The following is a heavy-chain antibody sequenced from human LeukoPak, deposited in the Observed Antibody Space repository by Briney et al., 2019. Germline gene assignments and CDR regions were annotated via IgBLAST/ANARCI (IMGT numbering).Heavy chain of an antibody. CDR3: ARLTKGEQWLAYYFDY. D-gene: IGHD6-19*01. CDR2: IYDTGTPT. J-gene: IGHJ4*02. CDR1: GGSTSGFV. V-gene: IGHV4-59*08. Sequence: RSSETLSLTCTVSGGSTSGFVWSWIRQPPGEGLDYIGFIYDTGTPTNYNPLLKSRVTLSVDTSKNQFSLNLKSVTAADTAVYYCARLTKGEQWLAYYFDYWGQGALVTVSS.